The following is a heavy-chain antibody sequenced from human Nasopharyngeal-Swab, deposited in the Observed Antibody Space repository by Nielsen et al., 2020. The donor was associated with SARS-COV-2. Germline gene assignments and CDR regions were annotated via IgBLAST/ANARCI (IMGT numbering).Heavy chain of an antibody. V-gene: IGHV3-9*01. CDR2: ISLNSVSI. Sequence: LSLTCAASVFTLAFSAMHCVRQAPGMGLEWVSGISLNSVSIGYADPVKGRFTISRDNAKNSLYLQMNSLRAEDTALYYCAAPDAFDIWGQGTMVTVSS. CDR1: VFTLAFSA. J-gene: IGHJ3*02. CDR3: AAPDAFDI.